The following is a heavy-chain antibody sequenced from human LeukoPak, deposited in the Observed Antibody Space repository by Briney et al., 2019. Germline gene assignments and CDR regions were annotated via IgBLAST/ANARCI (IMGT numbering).Heavy chain of an antibody. CDR1: GYSLSSGYY. Sequence: SETLSLTCAVSGYSLSSGYYWSWIRQPPGKGLEWIGYIYYSGSTNYNPSLKSRVTISVDTSKNQFSLKLSSVTAADTAVYYCARATLKAGNDAFDIWGQGTMVTVSS. CDR2: IYYSGST. J-gene: IGHJ3*02. CDR3: ARATLKAGNDAFDI. V-gene: IGHV4-61*01. D-gene: IGHD5-12*01.